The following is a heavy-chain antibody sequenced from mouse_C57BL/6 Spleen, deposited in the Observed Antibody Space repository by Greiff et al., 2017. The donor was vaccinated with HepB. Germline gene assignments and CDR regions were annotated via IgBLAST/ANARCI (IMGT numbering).Heavy chain of an antibody. Sequence: EVQLQQSGAELVKPGASVKLSCTASGFNIKDYYMHWVKQRTEQGLEWIGRIDPEDGETKYAPKFPGKATITADTSSNTAYLQLSSLTSEDTAVYYCAPNWDVSGYWGQGTTLTVSS. V-gene: IGHV14-2*01. J-gene: IGHJ2*01. CDR2: IDPEDGET. CDR3: APNWDVSGY. CDR1: GFNIKDYY. D-gene: IGHD4-1*02.